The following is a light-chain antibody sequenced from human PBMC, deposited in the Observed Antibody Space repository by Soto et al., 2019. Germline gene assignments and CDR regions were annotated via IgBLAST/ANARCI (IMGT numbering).Light chain of an antibody. CDR2: RND. Sequence: QSVLTQPPSASGTPGQRVTISCSGRSSNVGSNYVYWYQQLPGTAPKLLIYRNDQRPSGVPDRFSGSKSGTSASLAISGLRSDDEADYYCAAWDDSLSGVVFGGGTQLTVL. J-gene: IGLJ3*02. CDR3: AAWDDSLSGVV. CDR1: SSNVGSNY. V-gene: IGLV1-47*01.